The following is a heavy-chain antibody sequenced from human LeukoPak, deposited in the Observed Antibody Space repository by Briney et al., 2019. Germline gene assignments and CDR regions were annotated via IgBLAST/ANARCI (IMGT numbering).Heavy chain of an antibody. CDR3: ARVLGLQGFDY. CDR1: GYSISSGYY. J-gene: IGHJ4*02. D-gene: IGHD4-11*01. V-gene: IGHV4-38-2*02. Sequence: SETLSLTCTVSGYSISSGYYWGWIRQPPGKGLEWIGSIYHSGNTYYSPSLKSRVTISVDTSKNQFSLKLSSVTAADTAVYYCARVLGLQGFDYWGQGTLVTVSS. CDR2: IYHSGNT.